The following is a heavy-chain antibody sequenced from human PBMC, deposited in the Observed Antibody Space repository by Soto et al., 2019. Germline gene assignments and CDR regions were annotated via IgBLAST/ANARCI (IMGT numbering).Heavy chain of an antibody. CDR3: ANIAARGRAFDY. CDR1: GFTFSSYA. J-gene: IGHJ4*02. Sequence: EVQLLESGGGLVQPGGSLRLSCAASGFTFSSYAMRWVRQSPGKGLEWVSAISGSGGSTYYADSVKGRFTISRDNSKNTLYLQMNSLRAEDTAVYYCANIAARGRAFDYWGQGTLVTVSS. V-gene: IGHV3-23*01. D-gene: IGHD6-6*01. CDR2: ISGSGGST.